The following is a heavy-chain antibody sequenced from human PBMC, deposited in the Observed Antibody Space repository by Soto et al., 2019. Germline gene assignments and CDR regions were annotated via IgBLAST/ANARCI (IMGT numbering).Heavy chain of an antibody. D-gene: IGHD2-15*01. V-gene: IGHV3-11*01. J-gene: IGHJ4*02. Sequence: SLRLSRAASGFTFSDYYMRWIRQTPGKGLEWVSYISSSGSTIYYADSVKGRFTISRDNAKNSLYLQMNSLRAEDTAVYYCASRPIYCSGGSCYVHWGQGTLVTVSS. CDR3: ASRPIYCSGGSCYVH. CDR2: ISSSGSTI. CDR1: GFTFSDYY.